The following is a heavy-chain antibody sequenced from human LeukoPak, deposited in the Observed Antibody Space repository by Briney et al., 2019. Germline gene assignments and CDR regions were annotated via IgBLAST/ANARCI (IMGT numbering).Heavy chain of an antibody. Sequence: SVKVSCKASGGTFSSYAISWVRQAPGQGLEWMGGIIPIFGTANYAQKFQGRVTITTDESTSTAHMELSSLRSEDTAVYYCARDRSGYSYGQLDYWGQGTLVTVSS. V-gene: IGHV1-69*05. CDR3: ARDRSGYSYGQLDY. J-gene: IGHJ4*02. CDR1: GGTFSSYA. CDR2: IIPIFGTA. D-gene: IGHD5-18*01.